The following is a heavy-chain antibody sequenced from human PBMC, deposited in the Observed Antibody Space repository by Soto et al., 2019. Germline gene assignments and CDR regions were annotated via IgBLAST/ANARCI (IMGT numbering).Heavy chain of an antibody. J-gene: IGHJ4*02. CDR2: CIPIFGTA. D-gene: IGHD5-18*01. CDR1: GGTFSSYA. Sequence: QVQLVQSGAEVKKPGSSVKVSCKDSGGTFSSYAISWVRQAPGEGLEWMGGCIPIFGTAKYAQKFQGRVTITAAESTSTAYMALSSLRSEDTAVYYCARGAVDTAMAAPFDYWGQGTLVTVSS. V-gene: IGHV1-69*01. CDR3: ARGAVDTAMAAPFDY.